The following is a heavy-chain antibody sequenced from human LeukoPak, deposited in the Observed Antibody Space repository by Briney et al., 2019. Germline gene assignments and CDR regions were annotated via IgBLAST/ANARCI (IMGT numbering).Heavy chain of an antibody. Sequence: PSETLSLTCTVSGDSISSGSYYWGWIRQPPGKGLELIGSIFYSGSTFYNPSLKSRVTISVDTSKNQFSLRLTSMTAADTAVYYCARRTYTILRGTAYGYWYFDLWGRGTLVTVSS. CDR2: IFYSGST. CDR1: GDSISSGSYY. J-gene: IGHJ2*01. V-gene: IGHV4-39*01. D-gene: IGHD3-3*01. CDR3: ARRTYTILRGTAYGYWYFDL.